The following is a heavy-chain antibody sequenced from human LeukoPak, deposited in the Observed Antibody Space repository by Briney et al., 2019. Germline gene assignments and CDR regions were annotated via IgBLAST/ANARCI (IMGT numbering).Heavy chain of an antibody. CDR2: IYHTGTT. CDR3: ATRSPLVDAIL. Sequence: SGTLSLTCFVSGGSISNGNWCTWVRQPPGKGLEWIGEIYHTGTTNYNASLESRVTISIDESTNRFSLNLRSVTAADTAVYYCATRSPLVDAILWGQGTLVTVYS. V-gene: IGHV4-4*02. D-gene: IGHD5-12*01. J-gene: IGHJ4*02. CDR1: GGSISNGNW.